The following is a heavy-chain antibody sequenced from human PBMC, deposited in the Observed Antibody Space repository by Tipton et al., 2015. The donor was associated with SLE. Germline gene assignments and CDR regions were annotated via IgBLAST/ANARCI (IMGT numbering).Heavy chain of an antibody. Sequence: LRLSCTVSGGSVSSSSYYWGWIRQPPGKGLEWIGSIDYSGSTYYSPSLKSRVTISLDTSKNQFFLKVASVTAADTAIYYCARDQDDFWSSFDAFDIWGLGTMVTVSS. CDR1: GGSVSSSSYY. J-gene: IGHJ3*02. CDR2: IDYSGST. D-gene: IGHD3-3*01. V-gene: IGHV4-39*07. CDR3: ARDQDDFWSSFDAFDI.